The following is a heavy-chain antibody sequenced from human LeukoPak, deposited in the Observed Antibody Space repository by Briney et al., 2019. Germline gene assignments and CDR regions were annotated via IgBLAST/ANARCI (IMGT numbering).Heavy chain of an antibody. CDR1: GFTFTSYS. D-gene: IGHD1-26*01. Sequence: GGSLRPSCAASGFTFTSYSMNWVRQAQGRGLEWVSTISGGGGSTYYADSVKGRFTVSRDNSKNTLYLQVNSLRAEDTAVYYCAKGGKWDVTPFDYWGQGTLVTVSS. V-gene: IGHV3-23*01. J-gene: IGHJ4*02. CDR3: AKGGKWDVTPFDY. CDR2: ISGGGGST.